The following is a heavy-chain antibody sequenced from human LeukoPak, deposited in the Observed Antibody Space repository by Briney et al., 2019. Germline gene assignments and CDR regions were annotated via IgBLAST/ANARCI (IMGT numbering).Heavy chain of an antibody. CDR1: GYTFTGYY. D-gene: IGHD2-2*01. CDR3: ARGRKGLGYCSSTSCHRKRNYYYYYMDV. J-gene: IGHJ6*03. V-gene: IGHV1-2*02. Sequence: GASVKVSCKASGYTFTGYYMHWVRQAPGQGLEWMGWINPNSGGTNYAQKFQGRVTMTRDTSISTAYMELSRLRSDDTAVYYCARGRKGLGYCSSTSCHRKRNYYYYYMDVWGKGTTVTISS. CDR2: INPNSGGT.